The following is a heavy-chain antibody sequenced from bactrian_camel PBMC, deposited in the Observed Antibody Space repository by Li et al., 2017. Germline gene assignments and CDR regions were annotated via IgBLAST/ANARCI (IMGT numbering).Heavy chain of an antibody. D-gene: IGHD6*01. CDR2: LYTGGGGT. Sequence: QLVESGGGSVQPGGSLRLSCVASGNTYNIYNRRVCMGWFRQVPGKEREETAALYTGGGGTYVADSVKGRFIISQDNAANTLYLQMNSLKTEDSAVYYCATRLTYGGSWYPPDFGYWGQGTQVTVS. V-gene: IGHV3S54*01. CDR3: ATRLTYGGSWYPPDFGY. CDR1: GNTYNIYNRRVC. J-gene: IGHJ6*01.